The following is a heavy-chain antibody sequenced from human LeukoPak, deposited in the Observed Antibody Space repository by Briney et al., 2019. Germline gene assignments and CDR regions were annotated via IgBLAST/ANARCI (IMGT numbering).Heavy chain of an antibody. Sequence: SETLSLTCAVSGGSISGTHWWSWVRQPPGKGLEWIGEIYHDGSTNYNPSLKSRVTISVDTSKNQFSLKLSSVTAADTAVYYCARERGRSYGSVPYYYYYMDVWGKGTTVTVSS. J-gene: IGHJ6*03. CDR1: GGSISGTHW. CDR2: IYHDGST. CDR3: ARERGRSYGSVPYYYYYMDV. D-gene: IGHD5-18*01. V-gene: IGHV4-4*02.